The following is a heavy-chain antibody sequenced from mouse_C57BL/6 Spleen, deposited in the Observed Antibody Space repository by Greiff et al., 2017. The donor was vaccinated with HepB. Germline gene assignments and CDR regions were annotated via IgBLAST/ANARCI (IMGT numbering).Heavy chain of an antibody. D-gene: IGHD1-1*01. Sequence: EVQGVESGGDLVKPGGSLKLSCAASGFTFSSYGMSWVRQTPDKRLEWVATISSGGSYTYYPDSVKGRFNISRDNAKNTLYLQMSSLKSEDTAMYYCSRHGGGSSYGDYWGQGTTLTVSS. CDR2: ISSGGSYT. CDR3: SRHGGGSSYGDY. V-gene: IGHV5-6*01. J-gene: IGHJ2*01. CDR1: GFTFSSYG.